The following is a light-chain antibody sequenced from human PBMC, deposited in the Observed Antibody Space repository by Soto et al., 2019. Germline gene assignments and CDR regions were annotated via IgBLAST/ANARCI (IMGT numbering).Light chain of an antibody. CDR3: QQSYMTLT. J-gene: IGKJ4*01. CDR1: QSSNNY. V-gene: IGKV1-39*01. Sequence: DIQMTQSPSSLSASVGDKVSISCRASQSSNNYLNWYQHKPGTAPKLLIYAASSLQSGVQSRFSGSVSGTAVTLTISSLRPEDFASYYCQQSYMTLTFGGVTKVEIK. CDR2: AAS.